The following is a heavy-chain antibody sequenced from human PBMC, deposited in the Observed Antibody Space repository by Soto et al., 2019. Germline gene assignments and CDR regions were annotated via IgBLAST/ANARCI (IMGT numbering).Heavy chain of an antibody. J-gene: IGHJ4*02. V-gene: IGHV3-48*01. CDR3: AREASSTWYAFDY. CDR2: ISSSRTTI. CDR1: GFTFSSYS. Sequence: EVQLVESGGGLVQPGGSLRLSCAASGFTFSSYSMNWVRQAPGKGLEWVSYISSSRTTIYYADSVKGRFTISRDNAQNSLYLQMNSLRAEDTAVYYCAREASSTWYAFDYWGQGTLVTVSS. D-gene: IGHD6-13*01.